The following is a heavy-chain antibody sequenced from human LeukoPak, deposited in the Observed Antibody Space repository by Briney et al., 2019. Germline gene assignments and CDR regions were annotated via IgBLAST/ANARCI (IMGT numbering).Heavy chain of an antibody. CDR2: ISYDGSNK. CDR3: AKEDYGDPLYYYYYYGMDV. V-gene: IGHV3-30*18. CDR1: GFTFSSYG. D-gene: IGHD4-17*01. Sequence: GRSLRLSCAASGFTFSSYGMHWVRQAPGKGLEWVAVISYDGSNKYYADSVKGRFTISRDNSKNTLYLQMNRLRAEDTAVYYCAKEDYGDPLYYYYYYGMDVWGKGTTVTVSS. J-gene: IGHJ6*04.